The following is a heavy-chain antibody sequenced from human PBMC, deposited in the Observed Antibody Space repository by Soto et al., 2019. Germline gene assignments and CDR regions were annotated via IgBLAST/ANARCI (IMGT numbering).Heavy chain of an antibody. D-gene: IGHD6-13*01. CDR2: VKQDGSEK. V-gene: IGHV3-7*01. J-gene: IGHJ3*02. CDR3: ARDGLVAAAPSGAFDI. Sequence: EVQLVESGGGLVQPGGSLRLSCAASGFTFSSYWMSWVRQAPGKGLEWVANVKQDGSEKYYVDSVKGRFTISRDNAKNSLYLQMNSLRAEDTAVYYCARDGLVAAAPSGAFDIWGQGTMVTVSS. CDR1: GFTFSSYW.